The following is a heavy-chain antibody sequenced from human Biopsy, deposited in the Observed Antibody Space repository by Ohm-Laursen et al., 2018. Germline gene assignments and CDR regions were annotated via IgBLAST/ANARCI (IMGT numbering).Heavy chain of an antibody. D-gene: IGHD2/OR15-2a*01. CDR3: TRATNSTGWPYYYFYGMDI. V-gene: IGHV4-59*01. CDR1: GGSISSYY. CDR2: IYYSGST. J-gene: IGHJ6*02. Sequence: TLSLTCTVSGGSISSYYWNWIRQPPGKGLEWVGYIYYSGSTNYNPSLKSRVTISVDTSMNQISLRLQSVTAADTAIYYCTRATNSTGWPYYYFYGMDIWGQGTTVTVSS.